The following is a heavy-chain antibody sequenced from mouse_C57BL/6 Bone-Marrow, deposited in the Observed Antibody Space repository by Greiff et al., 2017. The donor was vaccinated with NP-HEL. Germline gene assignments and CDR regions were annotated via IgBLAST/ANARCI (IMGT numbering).Heavy chain of an antibody. D-gene: IGHD3-1*01. J-gene: IGHJ3*01. CDR3: GRTGYTPFAY. Sequence: QVQLQQSGAELARPGASVKLSCKASGYTFTSYGISWVKQRTGQGLEWIGEIYPRSGHTYYNEKFTGKATLTADKSSSTAYMELRSLTSEDAAVYFCGRTGYTPFAYWGQGTLVTVSA. CDR1: GYTFTSYG. V-gene: IGHV1-81*01. CDR2: IYPRSGHT.